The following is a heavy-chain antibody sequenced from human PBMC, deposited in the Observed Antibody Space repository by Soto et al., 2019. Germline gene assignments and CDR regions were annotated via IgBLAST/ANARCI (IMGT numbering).Heavy chain of an antibody. D-gene: IGHD3-16*01. Sequence: QVQLVQSGAEVKRPGSSVKVSCESSGYTFNSYVISWVRQAPGQGLEWMGGIIPIIGVTHYAQKFQGRVTISALSSTSTAYLELTKLGFEDTALYYCARESLGAKGADHWGQGTLVSVSS. J-gene: IGHJ4*02. CDR3: ARESLGAKGADH. V-gene: IGHV1-69*17. CDR2: IIPIIGVT. CDR1: GYTFNSYV.